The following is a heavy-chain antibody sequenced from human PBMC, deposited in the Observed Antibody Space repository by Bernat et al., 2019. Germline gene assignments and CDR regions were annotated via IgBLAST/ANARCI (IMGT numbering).Heavy chain of an antibody. CDR1: GGSLSSSNW. CDR2: LWHSGSL. Sequence: QVQLQESGPGLVKPSGTLSLTCAVSGGSLSSSNWWTWVRQPPGKGLEWIGELWHSGSLNFNPSLNSRVTISEDNSKNQFSLKLTSGTAADTAVYYCARKEGSSWYYMDVWGKGTTVAVFS. J-gene: IGHJ6*03. CDR3: ARKEGSSWYYMDV. D-gene: IGHD6-13*01. V-gene: IGHV4-4*02.